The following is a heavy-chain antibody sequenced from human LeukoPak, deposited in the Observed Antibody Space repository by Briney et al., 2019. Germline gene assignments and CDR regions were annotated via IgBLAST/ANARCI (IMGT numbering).Heavy chain of an antibody. Sequence: SETLSLTCAVSAYSISSGYYLGWIRQPPREWLEWIGRIYHSGNNYYNPSLKSRVTIPLDTSKNQFSLMLSTVTAADTAVYYCSIGVPFDPWGRGTLVTVSS. D-gene: IGHD2-8*01. V-gene: IGHV4-38-2*01. CDR1: AYSISSGYY. CDR2: IYHSGNN. J-gene: IGHJ5*02. CDR3: SIGVPFDP.